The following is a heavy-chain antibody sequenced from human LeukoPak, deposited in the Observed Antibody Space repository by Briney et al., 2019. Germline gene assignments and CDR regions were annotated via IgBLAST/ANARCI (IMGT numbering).Heavy chain of an antibody. CDR3: ARARDYGDYPDY. D-gene: IGHD4-17*01. CDR1: GGSFSGYY. CDR2: INHSGST. V-gene: IGHV4-34*01. J-gene: IGHJ4*02. Sequence: SETLSLTCAVYGGSFSGYYWSWIRQPPGKGLEWIGEINHSGSTNYNPSLKSRVTISVDTSKNQFSLKLSSETAADTAVYYCARARDYGDYPDYWGQGTLVTVSS.